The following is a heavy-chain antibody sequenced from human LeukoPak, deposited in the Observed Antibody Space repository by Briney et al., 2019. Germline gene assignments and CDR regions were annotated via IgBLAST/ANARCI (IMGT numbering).Heavy chain of an antibody. Sequence: SETLSLTCAVYGGSFSGYYWSWIRQPPGKGLEWIGEINHSGSTNYNPSLKSRVTISVDTSKNQFSLKLSSVTAADTAVYYCARAGVVVAATPLGLDYWGQGTLVTVS. D-gene: IGHD2-15*01. CDR3: ARAGVVVAATPLGLDY. V-gene: IGHV4-34*01. CDR2: INHSGST. J-gene: IGHJ4*02. CDR1: GGSFSGYY.